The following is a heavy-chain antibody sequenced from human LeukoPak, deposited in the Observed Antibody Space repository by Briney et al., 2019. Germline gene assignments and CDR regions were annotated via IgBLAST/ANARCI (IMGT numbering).Heavy chain of an antibody. D-gene: IGHD3-22*01. V-gene: IGHV4-30-4*08. CDR3: ARAILLYYYDSSGYFDY. CDR2: IYYSGST. CDR1: GGSISSGDYY. J-gene: IGHJ4*02. Sequence: KSSETLSLTCTVSGGSISSGDYYWSWIRQPPGKGLEWIGYIYYSGSTYYNPSLKSRVTISVDTSKNQFSLKLSSVAAADTAVYYCARAILLYYYDSSGYFDYWGQGTLVTVSS.